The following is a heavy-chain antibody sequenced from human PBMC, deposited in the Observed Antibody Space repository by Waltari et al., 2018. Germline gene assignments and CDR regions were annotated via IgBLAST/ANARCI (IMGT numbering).Heavy chain of an antibody. CDR1: VFTFSRFW. V-gene: IGHV3-7*01. J-gene: IGHJ4*02. CDR3: VGWNDPINS. D-gene: IGHD1-1*01. Sequence: EAQLVQSGGGLVQPGGSLTLSCEASVFTFSRFWMTWIRQAPGQGLQWVANIGPDGSDKYYVDSVKGRFTISRDNAENSLLLQMSSLRVEDTALYYCVGWNDPINSWGQGTLVAVSS. CDR2: IGPDGSDK.